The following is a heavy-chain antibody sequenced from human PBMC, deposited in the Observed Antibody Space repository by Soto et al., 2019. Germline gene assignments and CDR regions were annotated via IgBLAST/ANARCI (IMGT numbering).Heavy chain of an antibody. CDR3: VRGKAESSGFDY. J-gene: IGHJ4*02. D-gene: IGHD3-22*01. V-gene: IGHV4-59*01. Sequence: SETLSLTCTVSGGSMSSFYWSWIRLPPGKGLEWIGYIYYSGSTNYNPSLKSRVTISIDTSKNQFSLKLSSVTTADTAVYYCVRGKAESSGFDYWGQGTLVTVYS. CDR1: GGSMSSFY. CDR2: IYYSGST.